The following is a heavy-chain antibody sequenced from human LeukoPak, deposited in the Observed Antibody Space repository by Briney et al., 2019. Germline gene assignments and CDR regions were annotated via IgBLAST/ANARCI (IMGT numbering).Heavy chain of an antibody. CDR3: AREGGATVTSDAFDI. Sequence: SQTLSLTCTVSGGSISSGDYYWSWIRQPPGKGLEWIGYTYYSGSTYYNPSLKSRVTISVDTSKNQFSLKLSSVTAADTAVYYCAREGGATVTSDAFDIWGQGTMVTVSS. V-gene: IGHV4-30-4*01. CDR1: GGSISSGDYY. CDR2: TYYSGST. D-gene: IGHD4-11*01. J-gene: IGHJ3*02.